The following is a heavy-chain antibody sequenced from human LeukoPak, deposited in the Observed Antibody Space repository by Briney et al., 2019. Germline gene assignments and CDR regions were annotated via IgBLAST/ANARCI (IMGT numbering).Heavy chain of an antibody. CDR1: GGSLSSYY. CDR2: INHSGST. CDR3: ARAVGGYDYDVLNWFDP. D-gene: IGHD5-12*01. J-gene: IGHJ5*02. Sequence: PSETLSLTCTVSGGSLSSYYWSWIRQPPGKGLEWIGEINHSGSTNYNPSLKSRVTISVDTSKNQFSLKLSSVTAADTAVYYCARAVGGYDYDVLNWFDPWGQGTLVTVSS. V-gene: IGHV4-34*01.